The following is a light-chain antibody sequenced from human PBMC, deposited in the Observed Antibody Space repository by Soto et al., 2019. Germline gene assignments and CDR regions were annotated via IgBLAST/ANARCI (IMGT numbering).Light chain of an antibody. J-gene: IGKJ4*01. Sequence: DMQMTQSPSSLSASVGDRVTITCQASQAISNYLNWYQQKPGKAPKLLIFDVSSVEIGVPSRFSGSGSGTDFTFTISSLQPEDVATYYCQHYADLPLSFGGGTKVEIK. CDR1: QAISNY. V-gene: IGKV1-33*01. CDR2: DVS. CDR3: QHYADLPLS.